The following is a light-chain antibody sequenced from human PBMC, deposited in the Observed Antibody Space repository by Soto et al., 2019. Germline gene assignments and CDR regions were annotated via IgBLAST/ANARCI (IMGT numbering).Light chain of an antibody. Sequence: EIVLTQSPATLSLSPGERATLSCRASQSVSSYLAWYQLKPGQAPRLLIYDASNRATGIPARFSGSGSGTDFTLTISSLEPEDFAVYYCQQYGSSGTFGQGTKVDIK. CDR2: DAS. J-gene: IGKJ1*01. CDR1: QSVSSY. V-gene: IGKV3-11*01. CDR3: QQYGSSGT.